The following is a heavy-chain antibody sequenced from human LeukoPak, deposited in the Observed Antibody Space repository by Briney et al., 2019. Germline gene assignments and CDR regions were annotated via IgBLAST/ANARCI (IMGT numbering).Heavy chain of an antibody. Sequence: SETLSLTCTVSGYSISRGYFWGYIRQPPGKGLEWIGYISSSGSTNYNPSLKSRVTISVDTSKNQFSLRLSSVAAADSAVYYFAGGRLWLAHDYWGLGTLVTVSS. CDR3: AGGRLWLAHDY. CDR2: ISSSGST. J-gene: IGHJ4*02. V-gene: IGHV4-38-2*02. D-gene: IGHD6-19*01. CDR1: GYSISRGYF.